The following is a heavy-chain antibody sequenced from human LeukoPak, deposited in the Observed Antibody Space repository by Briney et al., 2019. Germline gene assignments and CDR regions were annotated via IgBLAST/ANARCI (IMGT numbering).Heavy chain of an antibody. CDR2: IIPIFGTA. D-gene: IGHD3-22*01. J-gene: IGHJ5*02. V-gene: IGHV1-69*05. CDR3: ARDLGLHDRLDP. CDR1: GGTFSSYA. Sequence: GSSVKVSCKASGGTFSSYAISWVRQAPGQGLEWMGGIIPIFGTANYAQKFQGRVTNTTDESTSTAYMELSSLRSEDTAVYYCARDLGLHDRLDPWGQGTLVTVSS.